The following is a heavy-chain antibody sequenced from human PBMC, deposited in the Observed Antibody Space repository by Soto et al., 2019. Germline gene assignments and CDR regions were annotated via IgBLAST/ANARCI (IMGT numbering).Heavy chain of an antibody. J-gene: IGHJ4*02. CDR3: ARTNDFWSGYYFDY. D-gene: IGHD3-3*01. CDR1: GGSISSSSYY. CDR2: IYYSGST. V-gene: IGHV4-39*01. Sequence: SETLSLTCTVSGGSISSSSYYWGWIRQPPGKGLEWIGSIYYSGSTYYNPSLKSRVTISVDTSKNQFSLKLSSVTAADTAVYYCARTNDFWSGYYFDYWGQGTLVTVS.